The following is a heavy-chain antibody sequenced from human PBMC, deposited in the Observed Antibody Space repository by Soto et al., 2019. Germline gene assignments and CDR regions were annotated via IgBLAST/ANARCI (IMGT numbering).Heavy chain of an antibody. CDR2: MYNTGRT. Sequence: QVQLQESGPGLVKPSETLSLTCTVSGGSISRYYWSWIRQPPGKGLEWIGYMYNTGRTVYNPSVKSRVTISVDTSKNQFSLKLNSVTASDTAVYYCARDLWGYCGTDCYPLDVWGQGTTVTVSS. CDR3: ARDLWGYCGTDCYPLDV. V-gene: IGHV4-59*01. CDR1: GGSISRYY. J-gene: IGHJ6*02. D-gene: IGHD2-21*02.